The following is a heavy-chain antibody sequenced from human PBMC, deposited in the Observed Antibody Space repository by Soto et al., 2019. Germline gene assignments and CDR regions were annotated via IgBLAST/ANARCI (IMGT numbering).Heavy chain of an antibody. Sequence: XESLKISRKGSVYSFTSYLLSWVRQMPGKGLEWMGRIDPSDSYTNYSPSFQGHVTISADKSISTAYLQWSSLKASDTAMYYCARLSGDYDRSLENWGQGTLVTVSS. CDR1: VYSFTSYL. CDR3: ARLSGDYDRSLEN. D-gene: IGHD3-16*01. J-gene: IGHJ1*01. V-gene: IGHV5-10-1*01. CDR2: IDPSDSYT.